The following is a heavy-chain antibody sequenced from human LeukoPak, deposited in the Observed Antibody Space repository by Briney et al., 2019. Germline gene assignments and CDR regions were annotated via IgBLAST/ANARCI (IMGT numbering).Heavy chain of an antibody. CDR3: ARERALRYFDRLPPHYYYYYYMDV. Sequence: SQTLSLTCTVSGGSISSGSYYWSWIRQPAGKGLEWIGRIYTSGSTNYNPSLKSRVTISVDTSKNQFSLKLSSVTAADTAVYYCARERALRYFDRLPPHYYYYYYMDVWGKGTTVTVSS. D-gene: IGHD3-9*01. J-gene: IGHJ6*03. V-gene: IGHV4-61*02. CDR2: IYTSGST. CDR1: GGSISSGSYY.